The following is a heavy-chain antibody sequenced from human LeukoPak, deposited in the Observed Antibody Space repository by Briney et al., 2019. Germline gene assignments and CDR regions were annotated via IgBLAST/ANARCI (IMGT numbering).Heavy chain of an antibody. CDR3: ARAYDFWSGFDY. J-gene: IGHJ4*02. V-gene: IGHV4-34*01. D-gene: IGHD3-3*01. Sequence: SETLSLTCAVYGGSFSGYYWSWIRRPPGKGLEWIGYIYHSGSTYYNPSLKSRVTISVDRSKNQFSLKLSSVTAADTAVYYCARAYDFWSGFDYWGQGTLVTVSS. CDR1: GGSFSGYY. CDR2: IYHSGST.